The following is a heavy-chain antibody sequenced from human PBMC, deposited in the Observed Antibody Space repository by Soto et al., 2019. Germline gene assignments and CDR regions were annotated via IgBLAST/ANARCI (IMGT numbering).Heavy chain of an antibody. V-gene: IGHV4-4*02. CDR3: ARLVYDTSLNYMYLEF. CDR2: IFHHGTA. J-gene: IGHJ4*02. Sequence: SETLSLTCAVSGVSISSGNWWTSVRQTPQRGLEYSGVIFHHGTAHYYPSFGRRVAISGDTSKNQFSLKLTSVTAADTAIYFYARLVYDTSLNYMYLEFWGQGALVTLAS. D-gene: IGHD3-22*01. CDR1: GVSISSGNW.